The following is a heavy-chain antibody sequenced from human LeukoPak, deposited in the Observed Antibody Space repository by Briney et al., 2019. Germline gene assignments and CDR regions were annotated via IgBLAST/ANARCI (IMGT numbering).Heavy chain of an antibody. J-gene: IGHJ6*02. Sequence: GSLRLSCAASGFTFSSYAMSWVRQAPGKGLEWVSAISGSGGSTYYADSVKGRFTISRDNSKNTLYLQMNSLRAEDTAVDCCAKEGNTYYDFWSGSQWVSGMDVWGQGTTVTVSS. CDR1: GFTFSSYA. V-gene: IGHV3-23*01. CDR3: AKEGNTYYDFWSGSQWVSGMDV. D-gene: IGHD3-3*01. CDR2: ISGSGGST.